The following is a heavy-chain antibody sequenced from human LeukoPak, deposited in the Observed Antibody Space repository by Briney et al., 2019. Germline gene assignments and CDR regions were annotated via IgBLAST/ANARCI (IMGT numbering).Heavy chain of an antibody. J-gene: IGHJ4*02. V-gene: IGHV4-39*07. CDR2: IYYSGST. CDR1: GGSISSSSYY. Sequence: SETLSLTCTVSGGSISSSSYYWGWIRQPPGKGLEWIGSIYYSGSTYYNPSLKSRVTISVDTSKNQFSLKLSSVTAADTAMYYCARLRYSSGYDFDYWGQGALVTVSS. D-gene: IGHD3-22*01. CDR3: ARLRYSSGYDFDY.